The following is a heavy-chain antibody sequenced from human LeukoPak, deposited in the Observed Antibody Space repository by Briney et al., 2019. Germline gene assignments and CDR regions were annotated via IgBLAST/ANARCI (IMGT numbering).Heavy chain of an antibody. CDR2: IYYSRST. D-gene: IGHD3-16*01. V-gene: IGHV4-59*01. J-gene: IGHJ5*02. Sequence: SETLSLTCTVSGGSISSYYWSWVRQPPGKGLEWIGYIYYSRSTNYNLSLKSRVTISLDTSKNQFSLNLSPVTAADTAVYYCARDLGGGYGTWFDPWGQGTLVTVSS. CDR1: GGSISSYY. CDR3: ARDLGGGYGTWFDP.